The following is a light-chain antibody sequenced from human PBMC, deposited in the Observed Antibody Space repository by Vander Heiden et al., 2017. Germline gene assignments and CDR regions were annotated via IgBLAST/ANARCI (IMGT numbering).Light chain of an antibody. J-gene: IGKJ4*01. CDR3: QQCDRLPLT. CDR1: QSIFSSSDKMNY. CDR2: MSS. V-gene: IGKV4-1*01. Sequence: DIVMTQSPDSLAVSLGERATINCKSSQSIFSSSDKMNYLIWYQQKPGQSPKLLFSMSSARDYWVPDRFNASGSGADFTLTISSLQAEDVATYYCQQCDRLPLTFGGGTRVEI.